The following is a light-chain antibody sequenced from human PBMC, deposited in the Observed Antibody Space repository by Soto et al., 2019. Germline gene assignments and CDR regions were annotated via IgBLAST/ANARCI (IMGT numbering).Light chain of an antibody. CDR3: QQYNTWPPT. CDR2: GAS. Sequence: EIVMTQSPATLSVSPGEGATLSCRASQSVGRDLAWYQQKPGQAPRLLIYGASTRATGIQARFTGSGSGTEFTLAINSLQSEGFAVYWCQQYNTWPPTFGPGTTVDI. V-gene: IGKV3-15*01. J-gene: IGKJ3*01. CDR1: QSVGRD.